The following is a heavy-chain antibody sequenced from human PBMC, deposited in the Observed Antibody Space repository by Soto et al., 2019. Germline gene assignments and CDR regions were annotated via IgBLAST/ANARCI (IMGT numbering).Heavy chain of an antibody. CDR3: ARGSSAYASFDS. V-gene: IGHV4-59*11. J-gene: IGHJ4*02. CDR1: GGSITTHF. CDR2: KFYSGSA. D-gene: IGHD5-12*01. Sequence: SETLSLTCTVSGGSITTHFWSWIRQPPGKGLEWIGYKFYSGSANYNPSLKSRVTISIDTAKNQVSLTLSSVTAADTAMYYCARGSSAYASFDSWGQGTLVTVSS.